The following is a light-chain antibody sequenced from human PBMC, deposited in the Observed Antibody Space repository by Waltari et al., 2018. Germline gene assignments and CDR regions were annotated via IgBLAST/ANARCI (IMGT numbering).Light chain of an antibody. Sequence: DIQLTQSPSFLSASVGDRVTITCRASQDISSYLAWYQQKPGIAPKLLISAASALQVGVPSRFSGGGSGTEFTLTIGSLQPEDFATYYCQQLSGHPFTFGPGTKVDLK. CDR3: QQLSGHPFT. CDR2: AAS. CDR1: QDISSY. J-gene: IGKJ3*01. V-gene: IGKV1-9*01.